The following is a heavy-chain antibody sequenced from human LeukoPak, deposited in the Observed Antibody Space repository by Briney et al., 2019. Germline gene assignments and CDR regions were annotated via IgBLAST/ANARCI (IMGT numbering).Heavy chain of an antibody. CDR1: GGSISSYY. J-gene: IGHJ5*02. V-gene: IGHV4-59*12. CDR3: ARAGIGYQLRRFDP. D-gene: IGHD2-2*01. Sequence: SETLSLTCTVSGGSISSYYWSWIRQPPGKGLEWIGYIYYSGSTNYNPSLKSRVTISVDTSKNQFSLKLSSVTAADTAVYYCARAGIGYQLRRFDPWGQGTLVTVST. CDR2: IYYSGST.